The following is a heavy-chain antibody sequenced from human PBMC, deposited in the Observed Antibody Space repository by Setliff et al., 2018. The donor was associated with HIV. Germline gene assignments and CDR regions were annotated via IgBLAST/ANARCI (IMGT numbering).Heavy chain of an antibody. D-gene: IGHD5-12*01. V-gene: IGHV4-31*03. CDR1: GDSISSGGYY. CDR3: ASGRGAKGGYDYFGS. J-gene: IGHJ4*02. CDR2: TYYSGAT. Sequence: SETLSLTCTVSGDSISSGGYYWSWIRQLPGKGLEWIGYTYYSGATYYNPSLKTRVTISLDTSKSQFSLKLTSVTAADTALYYCASGRGAKGGYDYFGSWGQGTLVTVSS.